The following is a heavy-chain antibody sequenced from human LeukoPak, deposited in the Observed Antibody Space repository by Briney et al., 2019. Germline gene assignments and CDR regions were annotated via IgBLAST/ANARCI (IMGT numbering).Heavy chain of an antibody. CDR1: GFTFSSYW. Sequence: GGSLRLSCAASGFTFSSYWMSWVRQAPGKGLEWVANIKQDGSEKCYVDSVKGRFTISRDNAKNSLYLQMNSLRAEDTAVYYCASYIVVVPAATYYFDYWGQGTLVTVSS. D-gene: IGHD2-2*01. J-gene: IGHJ4*02. V-gene: IGHV3-7*01. CDR3: ASYIVVVPAATYYFDY. CDR2: IKQDGSEK.